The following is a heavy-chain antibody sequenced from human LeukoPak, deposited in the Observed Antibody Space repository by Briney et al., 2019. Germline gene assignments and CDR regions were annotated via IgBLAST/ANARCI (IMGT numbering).Heavy chain of an antibody. CDR2: SHFSGST. CDR1: GGSISSGTYY. Sequence: SGTLSLTCTVSGGSISSGTYYWSWIRQHPGKGLEWIGYSHFSGSTYYNPSLKSRVSISLDTSENQFSLKLSSVTAADTAVYYCAREENTVYDKNFDYWGQGILVTVSS. V-gene: IGHV4-31*03. CDR3: AREENTVYDKNFDY. J-gene: IGHJ4*02. D-gene: IGHD5/OR15-5a*01.